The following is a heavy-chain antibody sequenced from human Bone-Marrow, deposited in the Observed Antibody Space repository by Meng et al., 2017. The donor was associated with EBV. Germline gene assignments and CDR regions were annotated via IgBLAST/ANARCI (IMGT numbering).Heavy chain of an antibody. Sequence: QVQVVQYGAEVKKPGSSVKFSWKTSGGTFSSDAISWVRQAPGQGLVWLGGLIPMSGAPYYAQNFQGRVTITADESTSTHYMELSNLRSEDTAMYYCASESGRGFTPDYWGQGTLVTVSS. CDR2: LIPMSGAP. D-gene: IGHD3-10*01. CDR3: ASESGRGFTPDY. V-gene: IGHV1-69*01. CDR1: GGTFSSDA. J-gene: IGHJ4*02.